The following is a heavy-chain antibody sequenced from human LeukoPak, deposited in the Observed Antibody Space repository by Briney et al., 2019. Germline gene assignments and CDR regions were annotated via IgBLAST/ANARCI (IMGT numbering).Heavy chain of an antibody. V-gene: IGHV3-48*01. J-gene: IGHJ1*01. D-gene: IGHD3-10*01. CDR3: VGDGGVVASGNYPWGYFQH. Sequence: GGSLRLSCAGSGFTFSSYSMNWVRHAPGKGLEWVSYIGHTGSITDYADSVKGRFTISRDNAKNSLYLQMNTLRAEDTAVYYCVGDGGVVASGNYPWGYFQHWGQGTLVTVSS. CDR1: GFTFSSYS. CDR2: IGHTGSIT.